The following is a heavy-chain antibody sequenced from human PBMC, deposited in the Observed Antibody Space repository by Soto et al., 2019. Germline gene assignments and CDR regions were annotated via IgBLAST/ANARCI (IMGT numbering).Heavy chain of an antibody. CDR2: IYYSGST. Sequence: QVQLQESGPGLVKPSETLSLTCTVSGGSISSYYWSWIRQPPGKGLEWIGYIYYSGSTNYNPSLXRRVXLXLDTSNNPFSLKLSSVPAADTAVYYCARRYGGTFDYWGQGTLVTVSS. J-gene: IGHJ4*02. CDR1: GGSISSYY. CDR3: ARRYGGTFDY. V-gene: IGHV4-59*08. D-gene: IGHD2-15*01.